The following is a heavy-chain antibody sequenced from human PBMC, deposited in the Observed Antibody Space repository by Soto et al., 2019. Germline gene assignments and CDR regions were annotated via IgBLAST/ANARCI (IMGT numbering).Heavy chain of an antibody. D-gene: IGHD3-10*01. V-gene: IGHV3-15*01. J-gene: IGHJ5*02. CDR1: GFTISNVW. Sequence: GGSLRLSCAASGFTISNVWMTWVRQAPGKGLEWVGRIKSKTDGGTTDYTAPVKGRFTISRDDSKNTLFLQMNSLKTGDTAVYYCTTSLWFGDLLKFDPWGQGTLVTVSS. CDR3: TTSLWFGDLLKFDP. CDR2: IKSKTDGGTT.